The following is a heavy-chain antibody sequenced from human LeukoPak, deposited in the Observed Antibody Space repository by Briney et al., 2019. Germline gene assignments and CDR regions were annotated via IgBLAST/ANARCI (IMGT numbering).Heavy chain of an antibody. CDR3: ARLASGSYGPLTPFDY. V-gene: IGHV4-59*08. CDR1: GGSISSYY. CDR2: IYYSGST. D-gene: IGHD1-26*01. J-gene: IGHJ4*02. Sequence: PSETLSLTCTVSGGSISSYYWSWIRQPPGKGLEWLGDIYYSGSTNYNPSLKSRVTISVDTSKNKFSLRLSSVTAADTAVYYSARLASGSYGPLTPFDYWGQGTLVTVSS.